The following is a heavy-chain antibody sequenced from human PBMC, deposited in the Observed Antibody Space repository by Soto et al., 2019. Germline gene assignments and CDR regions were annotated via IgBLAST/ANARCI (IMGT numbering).Heavy chain of an antibody. CDR1: GFTFSSYA. V-gene: IGHV3-23*01. D-gene: IGHD3-22*01. Sequence: GVSLRLSCAASGFTFSSYAMTWFRQAPGKGLEWVSAISGSGGSTYYADSVKGRFTISRDDSKNTLYLQMNSLRAEDTAVYYCANAYYDSSGYPDYWGQGTLVTVSS. CDR3: ANAYYDSSGYPDY. CDR2: ISGSGGST. J-gene: IGHJ4*02.